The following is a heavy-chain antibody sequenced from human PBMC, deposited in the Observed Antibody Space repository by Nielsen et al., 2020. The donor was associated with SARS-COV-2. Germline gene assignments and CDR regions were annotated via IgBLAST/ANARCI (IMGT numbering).Heavy chain of an antibody. J-gene: IGHJ4*02. V-gene: IGHV3-33*01. D-gene: IGHD3-3*01. CDR2: IWYDGSNK. CDR3: ARDNDFWSGYYLDY. CDR1: GFTFSSYG. Sequence: GGSLRLSCAASGFTFSSYGMHWVRQAPGKGLEWVAVIWYDGSNKYYADSVKGRFTISRDNSKNTLYLQMNSLRAGDTAVYYCARDNDFWSGYYLDYWGQGTLVTVSS.